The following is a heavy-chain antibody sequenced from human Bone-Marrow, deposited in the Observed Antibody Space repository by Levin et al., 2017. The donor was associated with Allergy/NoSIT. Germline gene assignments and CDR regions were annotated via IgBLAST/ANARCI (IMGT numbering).Heavy chain of an antibody. CDR1: GGSVSSGSYY. J-gene: IGHJ2*01. V-gene: IGHV4-61*01. Sequence: SETLSLTCTVSGGSVSSGSYYWSWIRQPPGKGLEWIGYIYYSGSTNYNPSLKSRVTISVDTSKNQFSLKLSSVTAADTAVYYCARAAAHTPYWYFDLWGRGTLVTVSS. CDR3: ARAAAHTPYWYFDL. CDR2: IYYSGST. D-gene: IGHD6-13*01.